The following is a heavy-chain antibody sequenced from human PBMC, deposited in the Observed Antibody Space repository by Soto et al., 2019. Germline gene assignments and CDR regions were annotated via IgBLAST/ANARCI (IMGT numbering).Heavy chain of an antibody. CDR2: ISYDGSNK. CDR1: GFTVSSYA. Sequence: PGWSLRLSCASSGFTVSSYAMHWVRQDPGKGLEWVAVISYDGSNKYYADSVKGRFTISRDNSKNTLYLQMNSLRAEDTAVYYCARDPIVSGSYGSFDYWGQGTLVTVSS. D-gene: IGHD5-18*01. V-gene: IGHV3-30-3*01. CDR3: ARDPIVSGSYGSFDY. J-gene: IGHJ4*02.